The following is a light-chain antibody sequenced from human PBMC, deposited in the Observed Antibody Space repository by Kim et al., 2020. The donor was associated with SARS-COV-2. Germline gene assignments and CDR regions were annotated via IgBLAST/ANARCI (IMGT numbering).Light chain of an antibody. CDR1: QNISSY. V-gene: IGKV3-11*01. CDR2: DAS. CDR3: QQRTNWPPLS. Sequence: SPGERATLSCRAGQNISSYLAWYQQKPGQAPRLLIYDASNRATGIPARFSGSGSGTDFTLTISSLEPEDFAVYYCQQRTNWPPLSFGGGTKVEIK. J-gene: IGKJ4*01.